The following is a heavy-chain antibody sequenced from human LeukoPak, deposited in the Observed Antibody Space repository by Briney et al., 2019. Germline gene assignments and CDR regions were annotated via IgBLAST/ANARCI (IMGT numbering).Heavy chain of an antibody. D-gene: IGHD2-8*02. V-gene: IGHV4-59*01. CDR2: IYYSGNT. CDR1: GGSISSSY. J-gene: IGHJ6*03. Sequence: SETLSLTCTVSGGSISSSYWSWIRQPPGKGLEWIGYIYYSGNTNYNPSLKSRVTISVDTSKNQFSLKLSSVAAADTAVYYCARVRWGIYYYMDVWGKGTTVTVSS. CDR3: ARVRWGIYYYMDV.